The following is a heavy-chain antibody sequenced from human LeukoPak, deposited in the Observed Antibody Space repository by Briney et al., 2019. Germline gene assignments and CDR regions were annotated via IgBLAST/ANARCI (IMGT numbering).Heavy chain of an antibody. V-gene: IGHV3-30*04. CDR2: LSYDGFTK. D-gene: IGHD3-10*01. CDR3: ARSELGYNYHYMDV. CDR1: GFTFSAST. Sequence: PGGSLRLSCVASGFTFSASTMHWVRQAPGKGLEWVAVLSYDGFTKYYADSVKGRFSISRDNSKNTLYLQMNSLRAEGTAVYYCARSELGYNYHYMDVWGKGTTVTISS. J-gene: IGHJ6*03.